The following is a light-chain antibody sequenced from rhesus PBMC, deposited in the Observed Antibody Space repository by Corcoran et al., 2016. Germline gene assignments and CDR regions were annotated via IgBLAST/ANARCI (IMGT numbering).Light chain of an antibody. CDR2: GGS. V-gene: IGKV2-61*01. CDR3: MQHKALPLT. CDR1: QSLLHTDGYTY. J-gene: IGKJ4*01. Sequence: DIVMTQTPLSLPVTPGEPASISCRSSQSLLHTDGYTYLDWYLQKPGQSPQLLIYGGSKRASGGPDRFSGSGSGTYFTLKISKVEAEDVGVYYCMQHKALPLTFGGGTKVEIK.